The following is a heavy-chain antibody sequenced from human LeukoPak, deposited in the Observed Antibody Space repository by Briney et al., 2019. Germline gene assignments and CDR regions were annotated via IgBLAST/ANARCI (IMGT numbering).Heavy chain of an antibody. CDR2: IYYSGST. CDR3: ARLPILYSSSWYGDYYYGMDV. CDR1: GGSISSYY. D-gene: IGHD6-13*01. J-gene: IGHJ6*02. Sequence: SKTLSLTCTVSGGSISSYYWSWIRQPPGKGLEWIGYIYYSGSTNYNPSLKSRVTISVDTSKNQFSLKLSSVTAADTAVYYCARLPILYSSSWYGDYYYGMDVWGQGTTVTVSS. V-gene: IGHV4-59*08.